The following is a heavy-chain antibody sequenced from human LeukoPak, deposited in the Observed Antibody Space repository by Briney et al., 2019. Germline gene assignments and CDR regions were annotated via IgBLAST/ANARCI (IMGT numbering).Heavy chain of an antibody. J-gene: IGHJ4*02. D-gene: IGHD3-22*01. CDR3: TRGPSYYYDSSGYPPSPYYFDY. CDR1: GFTFGDYA. V-gene: IGHV3-49*03. CDR2: IRSKAYGGTT. Sequence: GGSLRLSCTASGFTFGDYAMSWFRQAPGKGLEWVGFIRSKAYGGTTEYAASVKGRFTISRDDSKSIAYLQMNSLKTEDTAVYYCTRGPSYYYDSSGYPPSPYYFDYWGQGTLVTVSS.